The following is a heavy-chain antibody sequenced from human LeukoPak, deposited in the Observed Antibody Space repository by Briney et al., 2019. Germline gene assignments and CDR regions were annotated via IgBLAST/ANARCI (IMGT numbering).Heavy chain of an antibody. Sequence: GGSLRLSCAASRFTFSNFAIHWVRQAPGKGLEWVAVISYDGSKTYYADSVKGRFTISRDNSKSTLYLQMDSLRAEDTAIYYCAKVYDYYYYGMDVWGQGTTVTVSS. CDR1: RFTFSNFA. CDR2: ISYDGSKT. V-gene: IGHV3-30-3*01. D-gene: IGHD5/OR15-5a*01. J-gene: IGHJ6*02. CDR3: AKVYDYYYYGMDV.